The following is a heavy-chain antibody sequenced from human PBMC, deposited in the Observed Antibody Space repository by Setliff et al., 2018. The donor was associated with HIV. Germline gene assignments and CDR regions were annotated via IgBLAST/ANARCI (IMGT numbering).Heavy chain of an antibody. CDR1: GGSIRSGGYY. J-gene: IGHJ5*01. D-gene: IGHD1-26*01. CDR2: IHFSGST. V-gene: IGHV4-39*01. CDR3: ARTTYSGSYFNDS. Sequence: NPSETLSLTCSVSGGSIRSGGYYWSWIRQPPGKGLEWIGNIHFSGSTYYNPSLKSRVTVSVDPSKNQFSLKLSSVTAADTAVYYCARTTYSGSYFNDSWGQGTLVTVSS.